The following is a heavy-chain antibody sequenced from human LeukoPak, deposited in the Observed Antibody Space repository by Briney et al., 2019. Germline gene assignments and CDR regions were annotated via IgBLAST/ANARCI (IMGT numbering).Heavy chain of an antibody. CDR2: INPSGGST. V-gene: IGHV1-46*01. D-gene: IGHD6-13*01. CDR1: GYTFTSYY. J-gene: IGHJ5*02. CDR3: ARALSAAAGTSP. Sequence: ASVKVSCKASGYTFTSYYMHWVRQAPGQGLELMGIINPSGGSTSYAQKFQGRVTMTRDTSTSTVYMELSSLRSEDTAVYYCARALSAAAGTSPWGQGTLVTVSS.